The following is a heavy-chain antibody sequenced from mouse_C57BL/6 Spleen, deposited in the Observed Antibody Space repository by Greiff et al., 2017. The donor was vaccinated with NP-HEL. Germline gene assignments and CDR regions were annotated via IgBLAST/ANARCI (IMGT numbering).Heavy chain of an antibody. D-gene: IGHD4-1*01. V-gene: IGHV1-50*01. J-gene: IGHJ4*01. CDR2: IDPSDSYT. CDR3: ERRRLGQGYYYAMDY. CDR1: GYTFTSYW. Sequence: QVQLQQPGAELVKPGASVKLSCKASGYTFTSYWMQWVKQRPGQGLEWIGEIDPSDSYTNYNQKFKGKATLTVDTSSSTAYMQLSSLTSEDSAVYYCERRRLGQGYYYAMDYWGQGTSVTVSS.